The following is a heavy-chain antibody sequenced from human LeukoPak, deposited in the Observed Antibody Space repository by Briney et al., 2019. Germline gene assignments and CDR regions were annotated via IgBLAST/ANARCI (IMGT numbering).Heavy chain of an antibody. CDR3: AKADLTMIVVVINYGFDY. D-gene: IGHD3-22*01. J-gene: IGHJ4*02. CDR1: GFTFSSYA. V-gene: IGHV3-23*01. Sequence: GGSLRLSCAASGFTFSSYAMNWVRQAPGKGLEWVSAISGGGGSTHYADSVKGRFTISRDNSKNTLSLQMNSLRAEDTAVYYCAKADLTMIVVVINYGFDYWGQGTLVTVSS. CDR2: ISGGGGST.